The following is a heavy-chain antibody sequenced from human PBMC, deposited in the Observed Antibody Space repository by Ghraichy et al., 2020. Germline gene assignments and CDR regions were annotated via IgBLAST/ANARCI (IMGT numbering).Heavy chain of an antibody. CDR2: SIPIFGAP. V-gene: IGHV1-69*01. Sequence: SGVREARGQGREWMGGSIPIFGAPTYAQRFQDRGPISADESTRTVYMELSSLRSDDTAIYYCATRGSCGGDCYMYYFDYWGQGTLVIVSS. CDR3: ATRGSCGGDCYMYYFDY. J-gene: IGHJ4*02. D-gene: IGHD2-21*02.